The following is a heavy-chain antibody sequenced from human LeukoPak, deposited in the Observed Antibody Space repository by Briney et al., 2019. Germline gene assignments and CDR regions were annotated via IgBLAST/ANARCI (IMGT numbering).Heavy chain of an antibody. CDR2: ISGSGGST. CDR3: AKVGYSGYDWEYYFDY. Sequence: GGSLRLSCAASGFTFSSYGMSWVRHAPGKGLEWVSGISGSGGSTYYADSVKGRFTISRDNSKNTLYLQMNSLRAEDTAVYYCAKVGYSGYDWEYYFDYWGQGTLVTVSS. V-gene: IGHV3-23*01. CDR1: GFTFSSYG. J-gene: IGHJ4*02. D-gene: IGHD5-12*01.